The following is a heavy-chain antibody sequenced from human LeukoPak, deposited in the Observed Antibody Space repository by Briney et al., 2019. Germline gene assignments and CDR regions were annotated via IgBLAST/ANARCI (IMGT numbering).Heavy chain of an antibody. D-gene: IGHD3-22*01. V-gene: IGHV4-59*01. Sequence: SETLSLTCTVSGGSISSYYWSWIRQPPGTGLEWIGYIYYSGSTNYNPSLKSRVTISVDTSKNQFSLKLSSVTAAGTAVYYCARVTYYYDSSGRTNWFDPWGQGTLVTVSS. J-gene: IGHJ5*02. CDR2: IYYSGST. CDR1: GGSISSYY. CDR3: ARVTYYYDSSGRTNWFDP.